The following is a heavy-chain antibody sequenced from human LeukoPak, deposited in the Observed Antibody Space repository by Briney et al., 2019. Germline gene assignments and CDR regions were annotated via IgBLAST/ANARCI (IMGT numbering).Heavy chain of an antibody. V-gene: IGHV3-23*01. CDR3: AKSHDILTGFGDY. D-gene: IGHD3-9*01. CDR2: ISGSGGST. Sequence: PGGALRLSCAASGFTFSSYAMSWVRQAPGKGLEWVSAISGSGGSTYYADSVKGRFTITRDNSKNTLYLQMNSLRAEDTAVYYCAKSHDILTGFGDYWGQGTLVTVSS. CDR1: GFTFSSYA. J-gene: IGHJ4*02.